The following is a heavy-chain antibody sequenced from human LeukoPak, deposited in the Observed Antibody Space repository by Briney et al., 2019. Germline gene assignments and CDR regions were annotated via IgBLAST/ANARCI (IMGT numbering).Heavy chain of an antibody. Sequence: GRSLRLCCAASGFTFSSYAMHWLRQAPGKGLGWVAVISYDGTNKYYAVSVKRRFTISRDNSRNTLYLQMNSLRAEDTAVYYCARGPRGYSYGRNFDYWGQGTLVTVSS. CDR3: ARGPRGYSYGRNFDY. J-gene: IGHJ4*02. D-gene: IGHD5-18*01. CDR2: ISYDGTNK. CDR1: GFTFSSYA. V-gene: IGHV3-30*04.